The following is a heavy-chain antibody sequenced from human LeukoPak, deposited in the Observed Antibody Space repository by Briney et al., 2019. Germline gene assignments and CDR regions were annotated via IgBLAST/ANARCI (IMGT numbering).Heavy chain of an antibody. J-gene: IGHJ6*03. CDR1: GYSFTSYW. D-gene: IGHD5-18*01. V-gene: IGHV5-51*01. CDR3: ARLQVDTAMVKGYYYYMDV. CDR2: IYPGDSDT. Sequence: GESLKISCKGSGYSFTSYWIGWVRQMPGKGLEWMGIIYPGDSDTRYSPSFQGQVTISADKSISPAYLQWSSLKASDTAMYYCARLQVDTAMVKGYYYYMDVWGKGTTVTVSS.